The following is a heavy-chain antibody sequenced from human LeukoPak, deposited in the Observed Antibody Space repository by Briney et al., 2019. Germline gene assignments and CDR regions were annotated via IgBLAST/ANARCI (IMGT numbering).Heavy chain of an antibody. V-gene: IGHV1-8*01. Sequence: ASVKVSCKASGYTFTSYGINWVRQATGQGPEWMGWMNPNSGNTGYAQKFQGRVTMTRNTSISTAYMELSSLRSEDTAVYYCARVQGYYDSSGYPFFWFDPWGQGTLVTVSS. CDR2: MNPNSGNT. J-gene: IGHJ5*02. D-gene: IGHD3-22*01. CDR3: ARVQGYYDSSGYPFFWFDP. CDR1: GYTFTSYG.